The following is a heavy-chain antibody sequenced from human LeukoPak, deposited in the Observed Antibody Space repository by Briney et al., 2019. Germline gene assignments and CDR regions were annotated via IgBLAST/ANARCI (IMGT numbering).Heavy chain of an antibody. Sequence: ASVKVSCKASGYTFTSYAISWVRQAPGQGLEWMGGIIPIFGTSNYAQKFQGRVTITADESTSTAYMELSSLRSADTAVYYCARGRNGLLWFGELLSWGQGTLVTVSS. V-gene: IGHV1-69*13. CDR2: IIPIFGTS. D-gene: IGHD3-10*01. CDR3: ARGRNGLLWFGELLS. J-gene: IGHJ5*02. CDR1: GYTFTSYA.